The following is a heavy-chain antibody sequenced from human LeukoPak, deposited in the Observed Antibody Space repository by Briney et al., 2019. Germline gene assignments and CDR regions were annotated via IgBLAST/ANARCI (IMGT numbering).Heavy chain of an antibody. CDR2: INSDGNYT. CDR3: AREYSSGWTSDY. D-gene: IGHD6-19*01. V-gene: IGHV3-74*01. CDR1: GFTFSSYW. J-gene: IGHJ4*02. Sequence: GSLRLSSAASGFTFSSYWMNWVRQAPGKGLVWVSRINSDGNYTTYADSVKGRFTISRDNAKNTLSLQMNSLRAEDTAVYYCAREYSSGWTSDYWGQGTLVTVSS.